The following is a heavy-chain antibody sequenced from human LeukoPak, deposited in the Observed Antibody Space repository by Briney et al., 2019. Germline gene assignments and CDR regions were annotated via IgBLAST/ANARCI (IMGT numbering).Heavy chain of an antibody. J-gene: IGHJ6*02. Sequence: SETLSLTCTVSGGSISSYYWSWIRQPPGKGLEWIGYIYYSGSTNYNPSLKSRVTISVDTSKNQFSLKLSSVTAADTAVYYCAREWSLDTYYGMDVWGQGTTVTVSS. CDR3: AREWSLDTYYGMDV. CDR1: GGSISSYY. CDR2: IYYSGST. V-gene: IGHV4-59*08. D-gene: IGHD2-8*01.